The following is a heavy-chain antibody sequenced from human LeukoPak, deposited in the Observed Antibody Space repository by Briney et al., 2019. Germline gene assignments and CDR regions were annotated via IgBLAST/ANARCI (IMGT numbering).Heavy chain of an antibody. CDR2: ITSSSTYT. V-gene: IGHV3-21*01. CDR1: GFSFSSYN. CDR3: ASDLRYPAN. J-gene: IGHJ4*02. Sequence: GGSLRLSCAASGFSFSSYNMNWVRQTPGKGLEWVSSITSSSTYTFYADSVKGRFTISRDNARNSLYLQMNSLRAEDTAVYYCASDLRYPANWGQGTLVTVSS. D-gene: IGHD4-17*01.